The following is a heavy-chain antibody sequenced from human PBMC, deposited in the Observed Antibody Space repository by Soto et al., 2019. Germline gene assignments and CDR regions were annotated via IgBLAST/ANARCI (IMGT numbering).Heavy chain of an antibody. J-gene: IGHJ4*02. CDR3: ARDALRWRSFES. Sequence: EVQLVESGVGLVQPGGSLRLSGATSAFTFTNYYMNWVREAPGKGLEWVANIKEDGSEKYYVDSVKGRFTISRDNAMKSLYLEMHSLRAEDTAVYYCARDALRWRSFESWGQGTLVTVSS. CDR1: AFTFTNYY. V-gene: IGHV3-7*01. D-gene: IGHD2-21*01. CDR2: IKEDGSEK.